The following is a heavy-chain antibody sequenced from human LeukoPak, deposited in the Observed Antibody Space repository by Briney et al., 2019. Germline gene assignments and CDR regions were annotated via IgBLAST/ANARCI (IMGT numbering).Heavy chain of an antibody. CDR2: INSGGNA. D-gene: IGHD3-22*01. Sequence: GGSLRLSCAASGFTVSSNYMNWVRQAPGKGLEWVSVINSGGNAYYADSVKGRFTIPRDNSKNMLYLQMNSLRAEDTAVYYCARSQGGTMSLRHFDLWGRGTLVTVSS. V-gene: IGHV3-53*01. J-gene: IGHJ2*01. CDR3: ARSQGGTMSLRHFDL. CDR1: GFTVSSNY.